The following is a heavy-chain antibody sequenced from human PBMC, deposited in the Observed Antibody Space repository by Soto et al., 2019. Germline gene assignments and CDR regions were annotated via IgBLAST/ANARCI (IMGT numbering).Heavy chain of an antibody. CDR3: AKDPLYSSGCIDY. CDR2: ISYDGSNK. CDR1: GFTFSSYG. Sequence: QVQLVESGGGVVQPGRSLRLSCAASGFTFSSYGMHWVRQAPGKGLEWVAVISYDGSNKYYADSVKGRFTISRDNSKNTLYRQMNSLRAEDTAVYYCAKDPLYSSGCIDYWGQGTLVTVSS. D-gene: IGHD6-19*01. V-gene: IGHV3-30*18. J-gene: IGHJ4*02.